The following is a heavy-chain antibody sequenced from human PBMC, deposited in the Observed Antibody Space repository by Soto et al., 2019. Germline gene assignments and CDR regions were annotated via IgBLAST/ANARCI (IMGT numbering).Heavy chain of an antibody. J-gene: IGHJ6*02. CDR1: RFTFSSYW. D-gene: IGHD3-22*01. CDR3: ARFYYDSSGYLPSHYYYYYGMDV. Sequence: SPRLACAASRFTFSSYWMSWIPQTPGKELEWVANIMQDGSEKYYVDSVKGGFTISRDNDKSSLYLQMNSLRAEDTAVYYCARFYYDSSGYLPSHYYYYYGMDVWGQGTTVTVSS. V-gene: IGHV3-7*04. CDR2: IMQDGSEK.